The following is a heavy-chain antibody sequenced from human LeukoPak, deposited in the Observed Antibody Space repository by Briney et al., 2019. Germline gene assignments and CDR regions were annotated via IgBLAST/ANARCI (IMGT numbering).Heavy chain of an antibody. J-gene: IGHJ4*02. V-gene: IGHV3-21*01. CDR1: GFTFSSYS. CDR3: TRPRTGTTDY. Sequence: GGSLRLSCAASGFTFSSYSMNWVRQAPGKGLEWVSYISSSGSSIYYADSVKGRFTMSRDNAKNSLYLQMNSLSAEDTAVHYCTRPRTGTTDYWGQGTLVTVSS. CDR2: ISSSGSSI. D-gene: IGHD1-7*01.